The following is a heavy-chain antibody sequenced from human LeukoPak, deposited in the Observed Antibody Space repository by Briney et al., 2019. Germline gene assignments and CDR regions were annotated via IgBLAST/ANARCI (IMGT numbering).Heavy chain of an antibody. CDR3: ARVSYGDYGYYYYMDV. Sequence: GASVKVSCKASGYTFTSYAMNWVRQATGQGLEWMGWMNPNSGNTGYAQKFQGRVTMTRNTSISTAYMELSSLRSEDTAVYYCARVSYGDYGYYYYMDVWGKGTTVTISS. V-gene: IGHV1-8*02. CDR2: MNPNSGNT. D-gene: IGHD4-17*01. J-gene: IGHJ6*03. CDR1: GYTFTSYA.